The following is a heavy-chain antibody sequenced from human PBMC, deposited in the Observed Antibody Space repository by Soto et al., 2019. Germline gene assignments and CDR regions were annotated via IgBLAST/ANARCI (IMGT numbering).Heavy chain of an antibody. D-gene: IGHD3-16*01. V-gene: IGHV1-46*01. CDR1: GYTFTSYD. J-gene: IGHJ6*02. CDR2: INPSSGST. CDR3: ARARGEWSYYYGMDV. Sequence: ASVKVSCKASGYTFTSYDINWVRQATGQGLEWMGLINPSSGSTSYAQKSQGRVTMTRDTSTSTVYMELSSLRSEDTAVYYCARARGEWSYYYGMDVWGQGTTVTVSS.